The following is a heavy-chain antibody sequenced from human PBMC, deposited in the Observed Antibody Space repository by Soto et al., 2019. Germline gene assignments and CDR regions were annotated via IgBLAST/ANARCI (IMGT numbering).Heavy chain of an antibody. CDR3: ASGGY. D-gene: IGHD3-10*01. Sequence: EVQLVESGGGLVQPGGSLRLSCAASGFTFSSYSMNWVRQAPGKGLEWVSAISSSSSYIYYADSVKGRFTISRDNAKNSLDLHMNGQRAADTAVYYCASGGYWGQGTLVTVSS. V-gene: IGHV3-21*01. J-gene: IGHJ4*02. CDR1: GFTFSSYS. CDR2: ISSSSSYI.